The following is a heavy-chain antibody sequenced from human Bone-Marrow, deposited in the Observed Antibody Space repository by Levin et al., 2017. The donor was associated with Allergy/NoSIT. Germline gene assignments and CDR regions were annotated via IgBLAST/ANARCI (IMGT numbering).Heavy chain of an antibody. J-gene: IGHJ4*02. CDR1: GYMFSAYY. CDR2: INPNSGAT. Sequence: PQASVKVSCKTSGYMFSAYYIHWVRQAPGQGLEWIGWINPNSGATKYAQKFQGRVTVTRDTTISTAFLELSGLRSDDTAVYYCLRDSLFCSSTVCHPRHFDYWGQGTLVTVSS. D-gene: IGHD2-2*01. CDR3: LRDSLFCSSTVCHPRHFDY. V-gene: IGHV1-2*02.